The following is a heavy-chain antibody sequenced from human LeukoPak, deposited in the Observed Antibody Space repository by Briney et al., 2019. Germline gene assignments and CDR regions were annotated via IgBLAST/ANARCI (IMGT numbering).Heavy chain of an antibody. Sequence: GGSLRLSCAASGITFTIAGMHWVRQVPGKGLEWVAVISSDGRNIYYADSVKGRFIISRDTSRNILFLQMNGLRADDTAVYYCARHEYGDCPDYWGQGTLVTVSS. CDR2: ISSDGRNI. D-gene: IGHD4-17*01. V-gene: IGHV3-30*03. CDR3: ARHEYGDCPDY. CDR1: GITFTIAG. J-gene: IGHJ4*02.